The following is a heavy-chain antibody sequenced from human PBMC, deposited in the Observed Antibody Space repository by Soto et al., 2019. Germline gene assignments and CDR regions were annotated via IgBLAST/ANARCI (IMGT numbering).Heavy chain of an antibody. CDR2: IVPVFGTA. J-gene: IGHJ4*02. CDR1: RGTFSNSA. V-gene: IGHV1-69*13. D-gene: IGHD2-2*02. CDR3: ARWAFFCRSGSCYKPLDH. Sequence: SVKVSCKASRGTFSNSAINWVRQAPGEGLEWMGGIVPVFGTATYAQKFQGRVTITADDSTGTVYMELSSLRSEDTALYYCARWAFFCRSGSCYKPLDHWGQGSLVTVSS.